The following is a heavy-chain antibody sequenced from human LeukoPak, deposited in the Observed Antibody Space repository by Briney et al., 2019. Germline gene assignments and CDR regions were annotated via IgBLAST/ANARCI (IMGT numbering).Heavy chain of an antibody. CDR1: GFTFSGSA. D-gene: IGHD6-6*01. V-gene: IGHV3-73*01. CDR2: IRSKANSYAT. Sequence: GGSLKLSCAASGFTFSGSAMHWVRQASGKGLEWVGRIRSKANSYATAYAASVKGRFTISRDDSKNTAYLQMNSLKTEDTAVYSLSIGDGGYSYGMDFWVQGTTVTVSS. CDR3: SIGDGGYSYGMDF. J-gene: IGHJ6*02.